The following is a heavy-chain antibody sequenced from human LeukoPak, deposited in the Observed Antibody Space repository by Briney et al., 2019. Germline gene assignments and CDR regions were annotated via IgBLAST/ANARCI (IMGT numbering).Heavy chain of an antibody. J-gene: IGHJ4*02. CDR2: ISAYNGNT. V-gene: IGHV1-18*01. Sequence: ASVKVSRKASGYTFTSYGISWVRQAPGQGLEWMGWISAYNGNTNYAQKLQGRVTMTTDTSTSTAYMELRSLRSDDTAVYYCARDRGRTYYYDSSGYYLIDYWGQGTLVTVSS. CDR3: ARDRGRTYYYDSSGYYLIDY. D-gene: IGHD3-22*01. CDR1: GYTFTSYG.